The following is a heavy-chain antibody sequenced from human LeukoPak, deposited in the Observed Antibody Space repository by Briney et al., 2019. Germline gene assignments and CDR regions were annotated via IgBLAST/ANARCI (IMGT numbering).Heavy chain of an antibody. J-gene: IGHJ4*02. V-gene: IGHV4-59*08. CDR1: GGSISSYY. CDR3: ARHLGTSPPLDY. Sequence: SETLSLTCTVSGGSISSYYWSWIRQPPGKGLEWIGYIYYSGSTNYSPSLKSRVTISVDTSKNQFSLKLSSVTAADTAVYYCARHLGTSPPLDYWGQGTLVTVSS. D-gene: IGHD7-27*01. CDR2: IYYSGST.